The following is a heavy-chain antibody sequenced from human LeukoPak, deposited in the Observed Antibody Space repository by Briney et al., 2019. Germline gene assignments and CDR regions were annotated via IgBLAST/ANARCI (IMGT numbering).Heavy chain of an antibody. D-gene: IGHD3-10*01. V-gene: IGHV3-11*06. J-gene: IGHJ4*02. CDR1: GFPFSDYY. CDR2: ISSSSSYT. CDR3: ARAVWFGELLRAYYFDY. Sequence: GGSLSLSCAASGFPFSDYYMSWIRQAPGKGLEGVSYISSSSSYTNYADSVKGRFTISRDNAKNSLYLQMNSLRAEDTAVYYCARAVWFGELLRAYYFDYWGQGTLVTVSS.